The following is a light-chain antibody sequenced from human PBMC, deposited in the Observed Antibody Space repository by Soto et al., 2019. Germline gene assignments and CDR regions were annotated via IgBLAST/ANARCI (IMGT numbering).Light chain of an antibody. CDR1: SSNIGAGYD. V-gene: IGLV1-40*01. J-gene: IGLJ1*01. CDR2: GNS. Sequence: QSVLTQPPSVSGAPGQRVTISCTGSSSNIGAGYDVHWYQQLPGTAPKLLIYGNSNRPSGVPDRFSGSKSGTSASLAITRLQAEDEAGYYCQSYDSSLSAYYVFGTGTKLTVL. CDR3: QSYDSSLSAYYV.